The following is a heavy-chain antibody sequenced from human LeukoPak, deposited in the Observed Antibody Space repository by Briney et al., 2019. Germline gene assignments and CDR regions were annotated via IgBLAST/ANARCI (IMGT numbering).Heavy chain of an antibody. V-gene: IGHV1-18*01. CDR3: AREGVVIAAGTPWGNAFDI. J-gene: IGHJ3*02. CDR2: ISAYNGNT. CDR1: GYTFTSYG. D-gene: IGHD6-13*01. Sequence: ASVKVSCKASGYTFTSYGISWVRQAPGQGLEWMGWISAYNGNTNYAQKLQGRVTMTTDTSTSTAYMELRSLRSDDTAVYYCAREGVVIAAGTPWGNAFDIWGQGTMVTVSS.